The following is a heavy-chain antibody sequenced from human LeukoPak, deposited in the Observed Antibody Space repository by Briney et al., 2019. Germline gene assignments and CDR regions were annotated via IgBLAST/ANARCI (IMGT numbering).Heavy chain of an antibody. D-gene: IGHD2-15*01. Sequence: GSLRLSCAASGFTFSSYEMNWVRQAPGKGLEWVSYISSSGSTIYYADSVKGRFTISRDNAKNSLYLQMNSLRAEDTAVYYCARDLAPQCSGGSCYPAPTWFDPWGQGTLVTVSS. CDR2: ISSSGSTI. J-gene: IGHJ5*02. V-gene: IGHV3-48*03. CDR1: GFTFSSYE. CDR3: ARDLAPQCSGGSCYPAPTWFDP.